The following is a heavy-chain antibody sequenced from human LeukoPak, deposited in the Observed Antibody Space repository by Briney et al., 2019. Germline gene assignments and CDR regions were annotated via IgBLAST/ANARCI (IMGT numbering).Heavy chain of an antibody. V-gene: IGHV3-21*01. Sequence: PGGSLRLSCAPSGFTFSNAWMSWVRQAPGKGLEWVSSISSSSSYIYYADSVKGRFTISRDNAKNSLYLQMNSLRAEDTAVYYCARGGQLSDYWGRGTLVTVSS. CDR2: ISSSSSYI. D-gene: IGHD2-2*01. J-gene: IGHJ4*02. CDR1: GFTFSNAW. CDR3: ARGGQLSDY.